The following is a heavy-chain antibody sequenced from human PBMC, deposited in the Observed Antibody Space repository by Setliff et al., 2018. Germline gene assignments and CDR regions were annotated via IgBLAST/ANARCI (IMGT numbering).Heavy chain of an antibody. Sequence: SETLSLTCSVSGASISSYFWTWIRQPPGKGLEWIGNIHTSESTKYNPSLKSRVTISLDTSKNQFSLKLSSVTAADTAVYYCARRGYYYGWGDSNAFDIWGQGTMVTVSS. V-gene: IGHV4-4*08. D-gene: IGHD3-10*01. CDR1: GASISSYF. CDR3: ARRGYYYGWGDSNAFDI. J-gene: IGHJ3*02. CDR2: IHTSEST.